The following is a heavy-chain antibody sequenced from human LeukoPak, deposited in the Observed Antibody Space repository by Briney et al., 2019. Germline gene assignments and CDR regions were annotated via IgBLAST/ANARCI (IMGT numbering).Heavy chain of an antibody. CDR2: ISAYNGNA. D-gene: IGHD1-14*01. CDR1: GYTFTTYG. Sequence: ASVKVSCKASGYTFTTYGIGWVRQAPGQGLEWMGWISAYNGNAIYAQKFQGRVTMTTDTSTTTAYMELRSLRSEDTAVYYCATAFAGNLVDYWGQGTLVTVSS. V-gene: IGHV1-18*01. CDR3: ATAFAGNLVDY. J-gene: IGHJ4*02.